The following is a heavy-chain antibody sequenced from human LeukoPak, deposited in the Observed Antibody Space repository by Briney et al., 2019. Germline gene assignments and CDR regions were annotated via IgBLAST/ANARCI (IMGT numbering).Heavy chain of an antibody. CDR1: GYTFTGYY. CDR2: INPNSGGT. Sequence: ASVRVSCKASGYTFTGYYMHWVRQAPGQGLEWMGWINPNSGGTNYAQKFQGRVTMTRDTSISTAYMELSRLRSDDTAVHYCALRHHYDILTGSPLHYYFDYWGQGTLVTVSS. V-gene: IGHV1-2*02. J-gene: IGHJ4*02. D-gene: IGHD3-9*01. CDR3: ALRHHYDILTGSPLHYYFDY.